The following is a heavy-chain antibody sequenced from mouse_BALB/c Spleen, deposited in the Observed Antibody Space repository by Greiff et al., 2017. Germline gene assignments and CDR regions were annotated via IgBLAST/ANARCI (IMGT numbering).Heavy chain of an antibody. J-gene: IGHJ4*01. CDR1: GYTFTSYW. D-gene: IGHD2-4*01. CDR3: APSTMITYYYAMDY. Sequence: QVQLQQPGAELVKPGAPVKLSCKASGYTFTSYWMNWVKQRPGRGLEWIGRIDPSDSETHYNQKFKDKATLTVDKSSSTAYIQLSSLTSEDSAVYYCAPSTMITYYYAMDYWGQGTSVTVSS. V-gene: IGHV1-69*02. CDR2: IDPSDSET.